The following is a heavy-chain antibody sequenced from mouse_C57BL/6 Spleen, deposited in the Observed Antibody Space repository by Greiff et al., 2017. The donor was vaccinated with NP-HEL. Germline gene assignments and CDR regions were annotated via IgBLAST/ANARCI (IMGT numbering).Heavy chain of an antibody. CDR1: GFTFSSYA. CDR2: ISDGGSYT. Sequence: EVQLVESGGGLVKPGGSLKLSCAASGFTFSSYAMSWVRQTPEKRLEWVATISDGGSYTYYPDNVKGRFTISRDNAKNNLYLQMSHLKSEDTAMYYCAGGNPAWFAYWGQGTLVTVSA. D-gene: IGHD2-1*01. CDR3: AGGNPAWFAY. V-gene: IGHV5-4*01. J-gene: IGHJ3*01.